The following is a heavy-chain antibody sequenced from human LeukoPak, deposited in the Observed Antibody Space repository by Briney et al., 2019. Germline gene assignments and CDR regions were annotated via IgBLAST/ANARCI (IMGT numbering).Heavy chain of an antibody. D-gene: IGHD4-11*01. CDR3: ARDAQRGFDYSNSLKY. CDR2: IWSDGSNR. Sequence: GGSLRLSCVASGFIFSHYGMHWVRQAPGKGLEWVAVIWSDGSNRFYAGSVKGRFTISRDNSQNTVFLQMNSLRAEDTAMYYCARDAQRGFDYSNSLKYWGHGILATVSS. J-gene: IGHJ4*01. CDR1: GFIFSHYG. V-gene: IGHV3-33*01.